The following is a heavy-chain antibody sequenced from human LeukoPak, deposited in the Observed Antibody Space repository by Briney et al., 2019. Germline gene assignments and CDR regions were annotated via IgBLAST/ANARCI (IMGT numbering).Heavy chain of an antibody. V-gene: IGHV3-7*05. CDR1: GFTFSYFW. CDR2: TNLDGGER. J-gene: IGHJ4*02. Sequence: PGGSLRLSCAASGFTFSYFWMSWVRQAPGKRLEWVANTNLDGGERHYVDSVKGRFTISRDNARKSLYLLMNSLRDEDTAVYYCARDNVGATPFDYWGQGTLVTVSS. CDR3: ARDNVGATPFDY. D-gene: IGHD1-26*01.